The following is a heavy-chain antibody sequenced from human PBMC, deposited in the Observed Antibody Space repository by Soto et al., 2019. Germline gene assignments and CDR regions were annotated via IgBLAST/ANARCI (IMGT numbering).Heavy chain of an antibody. J-gene: IGHJ5*02. Sequence: QVQLVQSGAEVKKPGASVQVSCKASGYTFTRYSINWVRQAPGQGLEWVGWISNYNGDTKDAQKFQGRVTLTTDTSTTTTYMDLRSLTSDDTAVYFCARGDSTGSPTGWFDPWGQGTLVTVSS. D-gene: IGHD6-19*01. CDR3: ARGDSTGSPTGWFDP. V-gene: IGHV1-18*04. CDR1: GYTFTRYS. CDR2: ISNYNGDT.